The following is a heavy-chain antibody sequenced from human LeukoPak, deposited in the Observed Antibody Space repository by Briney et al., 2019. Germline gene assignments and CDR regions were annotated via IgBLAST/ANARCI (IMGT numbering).Heavy chain of an antibody. CDR2: IRYDGSNK. J-gene: IGHJ4*02. CDR1: GFIFSSFG. V-gene: IGHV3-30*02. CDR3: ARDSLGQLVRWDY. D-gene: IGHD6-13*01. Sequence: GGSLRLSCAASGFIFSSFGMHWVRQAPGKGLEWVSFIRYDGSNKYYADSVKGRFTISRDNSKNTLYLQMNSLRAEDTAVYYCARDSLGQLVRWDYWGQGTLVTVSS.